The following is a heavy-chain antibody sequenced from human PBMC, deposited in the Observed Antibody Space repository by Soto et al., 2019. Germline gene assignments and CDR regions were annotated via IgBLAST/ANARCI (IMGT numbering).Heavy chain of an antibody. D-gene: IGHD1-1*01. Sequence: GGSLRLSCAASVFTFSSYGMHWVRQARGKGLEWVAVISYDGSNKYYADSVKGRFTISRDNSKNTLYLQMNSLRAEDTAVYYCAKGYNWNPLYYYYGMDVWGQGTTVTVSS. CDR2: ISYDGSNK. CDR3: AKGYNWNPLYYYYGMDV. J-gene: IGHJ6*02. CDR1: VFTFSSYG. V-gene: IGHV3-30*18.